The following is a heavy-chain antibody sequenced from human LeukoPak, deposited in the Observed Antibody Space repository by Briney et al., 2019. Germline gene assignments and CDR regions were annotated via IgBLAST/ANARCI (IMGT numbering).Heavy chain of an antibody. Sequence: PGGSLRLSCAASGFTFDDYAMHWVRQAPGKGLEWVSGIGWNSGSIGYADSVKGRFTISRDNAKNSLYLQMNSLRAEDTALYYCAKDAYSGGLAPRDWGQGTLVIVSS. CDR3: AKDAYSGGLAPRD. CDR2: IGWNSGSI. J-gene: IGHJ1*01. V-gene: IGHV3-9*01. CDR1: GFTFDDYA. D-gene: IGHD6-19*01.